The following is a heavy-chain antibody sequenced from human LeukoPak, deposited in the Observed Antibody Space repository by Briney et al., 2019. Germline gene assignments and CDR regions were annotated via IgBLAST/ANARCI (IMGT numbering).Heavy chain of an antibody. CDR2: IYTSGST. CDR1: GGSISSYY. Sequence: SETLSLTCTVSGGSISSYYWSWIRQPAGKGLEWIGRIYTSGSTNYNPSFKSRVTMSVDTSKNQFSLKLSSVTAADTAVYYCARDGIAAAGTAYFDYWGQGTLVTVSS. V-gene: IGHV4-4*07. J-gene: IGHJ4*02. CDR3: ARDGIAAAGTAYFDY. D-gene: IGHD6-13*01.